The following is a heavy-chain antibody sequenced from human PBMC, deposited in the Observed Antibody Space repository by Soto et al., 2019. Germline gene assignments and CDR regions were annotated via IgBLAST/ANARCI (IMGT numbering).Heavy chain of an antibody. CDR2: INHSGST. CDR3: ARRPNYSNYAHRRSFYFDY. D-gene: IGHD4-4*01. CDR1: GGSFSGYY. V-gene: IGHV4-34*01. J-gene: IGHJ4*02. Sequence: SETLSLTCAVYGGSFSGYYWSWIRQPPGKGLEWIGEINHSGSTNYNPSLKSRVTISVDTSKNQFSLKLSSVTAADTAVYYCARRPNYSNYAHRRSFYFDYWGQGTLVTVSS.